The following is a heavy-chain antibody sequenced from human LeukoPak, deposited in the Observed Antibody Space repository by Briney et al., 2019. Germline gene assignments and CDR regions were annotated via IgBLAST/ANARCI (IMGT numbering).Heavy chain of an antibody. CDR1: GFTFSSYA. Sequence: PGGSLRLSRAASGFTFSSYAMSWVRQAPGKGLGWVSAISGSGGSTYYADSVKGRFTISRDNSKNTLYLQMNSLRAEDTAVYYCAKAPDCSSTSCYYYYYMDVWGKGTTVTVSS. CDR3: AKAPDCSSTSCYYYYYMDV. D-gene: IGHD2-2*01. J-gene: IGHJ6*03. CDR2: ISGSGGST. V-gene: IGHV3-23*01.